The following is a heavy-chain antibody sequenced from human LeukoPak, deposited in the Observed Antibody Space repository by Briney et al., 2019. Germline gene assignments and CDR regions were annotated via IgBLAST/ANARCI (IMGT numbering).Heavy chain of an antibody. J-gene: IGHJ6*02. CDR2: ISISGSTI. D-gene: IGHD2-2*01. CDR3: ARGTYCSSTSCQDLVVDDYYYYGMDV. V-gene: IGHV3-48*03. Sequence: GGSLRLSCAASGFTFSSYEMNWVRQAPGKGLEWVSYISISGSTIYYADTVKGRFTISRDNAKNSLYLQMNSLRAEDTAVYYCARGTYCSSTSCQDLVVDDYYYYGMDVWGQGTTVTVSS. CDR1: GFTFSSYE.